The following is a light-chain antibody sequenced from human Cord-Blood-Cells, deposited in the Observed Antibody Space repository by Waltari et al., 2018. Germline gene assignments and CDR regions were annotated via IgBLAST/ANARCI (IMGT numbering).Light chain of an antibody. Sequence: DIQLTQSPYFLSASVGDRVTITCRASQGISSYLAWYQQKPGKAPKLLIYAASTLQSGVPSRFSGSGSWTEFTLTISSLQPEDFATYYCQQLNSYPWTFGQGTKVEIK. J-gene: IGKJ1*01. CDR3: QQLNSYPWT. CDR1: QGISSY. CDR2: AAS. V-gene: IGKV1-9*01.